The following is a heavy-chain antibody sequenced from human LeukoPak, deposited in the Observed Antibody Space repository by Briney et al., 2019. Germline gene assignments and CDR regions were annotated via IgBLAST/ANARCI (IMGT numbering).Heavy chain of an antibody. D-gene: IGHD6-13*01. J-gene: IGHJ4*02. CDR1: GFTFSSYG. CDR3: AKGGYSLDY. Sequence: GGSLRLSCAASGFTFSSYGMHWVRQAPGKGLEWVAVISYDGGNKYYADSVKGRFTISRDNSKNTLYLQMNSLRAEDTAVYYCAKGGYSLDYWGQGTLVTVSS. V-gene: IGHV3-30*18. CDR2: ISYDGGNK.